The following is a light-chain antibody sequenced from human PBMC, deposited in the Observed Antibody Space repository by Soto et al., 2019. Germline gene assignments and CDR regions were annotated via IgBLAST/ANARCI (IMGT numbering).Light chain of an antibody. Sequence: QSALTQPASVSGSPGQSITISCTGTSSDVGNYIFVSWYRQHPGKAPKLMIYDINNRPSWVSNRFSGSKSGNTASLTISGLQAEDEADYYCVSYTTSALYVFGTVTKLTGL. CDR3: VSYTTSALYV. V-gene: IGLV2-14*01. CDR2: DIN. J-gene: IGLJ1*01. CDR1: SSDVGNYIF.